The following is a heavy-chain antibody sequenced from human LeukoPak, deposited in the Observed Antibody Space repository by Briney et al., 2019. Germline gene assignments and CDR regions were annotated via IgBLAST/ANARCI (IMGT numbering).Heavy chain of an antibody. J-gene: IGHJ6*02. D-gene: IGHD3-9*01. CDR2: IKQDGSEK. CDR3: ARSASAYYDILTGYYNNYYYYGMDV. Sequence: GGSLRLSCAASGFTFSSYWMSWVRQAPGKGLEWVANIKQDGSEKYYVDSVKGRFTISRDNAKNSLYLQMNSLRAEDTAVYYCARSASAYYDILTGYYNNYYYYGMDVWGQGTTVTVSS. CDR1: GFTFSSYW. V-gene: IGHV3-7*03.